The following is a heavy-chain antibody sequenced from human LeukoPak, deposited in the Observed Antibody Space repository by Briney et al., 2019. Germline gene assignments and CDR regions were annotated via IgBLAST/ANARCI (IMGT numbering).Heavy chain of an antibody. Sequence: GGSLRLSCAASGFTVSSNYMSWVRQAPGKGLEWVSVIYSGGSTYYADSVKGRFTISRDNSKNTLYLQMNSLRAEDTAVYYCARDNRRYCSSTSCYLYYWGQGTLVTVSS. J-gene: IGHJ4*02. CDR3: ARDNRRYCSSTSCYLYY. CDR2: IYSGGST. CDR1: GFTVSSNY. D-gene: IGHD2-2*01. V-gene: IGHV3-66*01.